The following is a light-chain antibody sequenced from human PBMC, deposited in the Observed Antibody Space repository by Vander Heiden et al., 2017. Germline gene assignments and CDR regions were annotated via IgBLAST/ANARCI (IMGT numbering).Light chain of an antibody. V-gene: IGKV1-39*01. CDR1: QSISTY. J-gene: IGKJ4*01. CDR2: AAS. CDR3: QQSYSTPLT. Sequence: DIQMTQSPSSLSASVGDRVTITCRASQSISTYLNWYQQKPGKAPNLLIFAASSLQGGVPSRFSGSGSGTDFALTISSLQPEDFATYYCQQSYSTPLTFGGGTTGRSN.